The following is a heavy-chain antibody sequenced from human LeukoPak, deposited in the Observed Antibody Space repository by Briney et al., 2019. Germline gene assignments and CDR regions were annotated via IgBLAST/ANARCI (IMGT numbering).Heavy chain of an antibody. D-gene: IGHD3-10*01. CDR2: MNPNSGNT. V-gene: IGHV1-8*03. J-gene: IGHJ4*02. Sequence: ASVKVSCKASGYTFTSYDINWVRQAPGQGLEWMGWMNPNSGNTGYAQKLQGRVTITRDTSISTAYMELSSLRSEDTAIYYCARDGDYYGSGKFDCWGQGTLVTVSS. CDR3: ARDGDYYGSGKFDC. CDR1: GYTFTSYD.